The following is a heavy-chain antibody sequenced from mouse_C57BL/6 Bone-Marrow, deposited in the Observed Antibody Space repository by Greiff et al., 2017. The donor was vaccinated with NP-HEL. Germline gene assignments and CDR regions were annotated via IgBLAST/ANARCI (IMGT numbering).Heavy chain of an antibody. CDR3: ARSTPFYYYGTYAMEY. CDR2: IRNKANGYTT. CDR1: GFTFTDYY. J-gene: IGHJ4*01. Sequence: DVQLVESGGGLVQPGGSLSLSCAASGFTFTDYYMSWVRQPPGKALEWLGFIRNKANGYTTEYSASVKGRFTISRDNSQSILYRQMNALRADDSATYYCARSTPFYYYGTYAMEYWGQGTSVTVSS. V-gene: IGHV7-3*01. D-gene: IGHD1-1*01.